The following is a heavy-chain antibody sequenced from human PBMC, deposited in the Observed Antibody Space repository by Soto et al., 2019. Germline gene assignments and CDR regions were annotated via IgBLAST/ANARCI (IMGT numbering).Heavy chain of an antibody. V-gene: IGHV1-18*01. J-gene: IGHJ4*02. CDR1: GYTLTSYG. CDR3: ARDWAAAGPLDY. CDR2: ISAYNGNT. Sequence: QVQLVQSGAEAKKPEASVKVSYKASGYTLTSYGISWARQAPGQGLDWMGWISAYNGNTNHAQKLQGRVTIPTDTSTSTAYMELRSLSSDHTAVYCCARDWAAAGPLDYWGQGTLGTVSA. D-gene: IGHD6-13*01.